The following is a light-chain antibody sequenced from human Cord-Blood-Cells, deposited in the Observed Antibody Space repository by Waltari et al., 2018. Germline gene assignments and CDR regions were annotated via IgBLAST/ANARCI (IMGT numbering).Light chain of an antibody. V-gene: IGLV2-23*01. Sequence: HSALTQPASVSGSPGQSITISCTGTSSDVGSYILVSWYQQHPGKAPKLMIYEGSKRPSGVSNRFSGSKSGNTASLTISGLQAEDEADYYCCSYAGSSTVVFGGGTKLTVL. CDR2: EGS. CDR3: CSYAGSSTVV. J-gene: IGLJ2*01. CDR1: SSDVGSYIL.